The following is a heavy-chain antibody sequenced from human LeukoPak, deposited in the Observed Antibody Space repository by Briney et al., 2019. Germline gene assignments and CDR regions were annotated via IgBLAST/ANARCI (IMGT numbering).Heavy chain of an antibody. CDR3: GLGYSCGPGLVHYMDV. V-gene: IGHV4-59*01. J-gene: IGHJ6*03. CDR2: IYYSGST. Sequence: SETLSLTCTVSGGSISGYYWSWIRQPPGKGLQFIGYIYYSGSTNYNPSLKSRVTISVDTSKNQFSLKLSSVTAADTAVYYCGLGYSCGPGLVHYMDVWGKGTTVTVSS. D-gene: IGHD5-18*01. CDR1: GGSISGYY.